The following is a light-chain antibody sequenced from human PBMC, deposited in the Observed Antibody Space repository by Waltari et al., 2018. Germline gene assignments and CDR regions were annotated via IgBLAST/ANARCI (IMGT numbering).Light chain of an antibody. Sequence: SYVLTQPPSVSVAPGETARITCGGNNIESKSVHWYRQRPGQAPVVVISYDNDRAAGYPWRFSGSNAGNTATLTISRVEAGDEADYYCQVWDANTDPGVFGTGTEVTVL. V-gene: IGLV3-21*01. J-gene: IGLJ1*01. CDR3: QVWDANTDPGV. CDR1: NIESKS. CDR2: YDN.